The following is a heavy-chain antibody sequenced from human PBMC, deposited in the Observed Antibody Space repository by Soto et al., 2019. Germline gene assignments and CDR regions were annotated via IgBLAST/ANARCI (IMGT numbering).Heavy chain of an antibody. CDR3: ASLGWLQIDDY. Sequence: SETLSLTCTVSGGSISSSSYYWGWIRQPPGKGLEWIGSIYYSGSTYYNPSLKSRVTISVDTSKNQFSLKLSSVTAADTAVYYCASLGWLQIDDYWAQRTLVTVSS. CDR1: GGSISSSSYY. D-gene: IGHD5-12*01. CDR2: IYYSGST. J-gene: IGHJ4*02. V-gene: IGHV4-39*01.